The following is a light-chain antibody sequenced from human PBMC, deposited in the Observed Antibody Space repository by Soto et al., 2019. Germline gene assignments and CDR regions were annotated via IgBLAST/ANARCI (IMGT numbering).Light chain of an antibody. CDR1: QSVGNN. J-gene: IGKJ5*01. CDR2: GAS. Sequence: EVVMTQSAATLPGSPGGRVTLSWGASQSVGNNLAWYQQRTGQTPRLLIYGASSRATGIPDRFSGSGYGTDFNVTISSLEPEDFAVYYCQQRRKWPTTFGQGTRLEIK. CDR3: QQRRKWPTT. V-gene: IGKV3-11*01.